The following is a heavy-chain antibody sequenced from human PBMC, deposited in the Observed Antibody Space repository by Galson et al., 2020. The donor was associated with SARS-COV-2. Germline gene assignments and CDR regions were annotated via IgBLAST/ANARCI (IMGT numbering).Heavy chain of an antibody. CDR3: AIEWGDINSSVFDY. V-gene: IGHV1-46*04. CDR2: INPSGDIT. Sequence: GESLKISCKASGYTFISFYIHWVRQAPGQGLEWMGVINPSGDITSYAQKLRGRVTVTRDMSTQTVYMELSSLTSEDTAVYYCAIEWGDINSSVFDYWGQGRLVVVSS. D-gene: IGHD2-21*01. J-gene: IGHJ4*02. CDR1: GYTFISFY.